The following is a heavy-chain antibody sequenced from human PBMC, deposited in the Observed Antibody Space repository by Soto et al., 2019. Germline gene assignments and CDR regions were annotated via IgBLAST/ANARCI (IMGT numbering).Heavy chain of an antibody. V-gene: IGHV4-59*08. CDR2: IYYSGST. CDR3: ARQVFVLVPAARGYYYYYMDV. J-gene: IGHJ6*03. D-gene: IGHD2-2*01. Sequence: SETLSLTCTVSGGSISSYYWSWIRQPPGKGLEWIGYIYYSGSTNYNPSLKSRVTISVDTSKNQFSLKLSSVTAADTAVYYCARQVFVLVPAARGYYYYYMDVWGKGTTVTVS. CDR1: GGSISSYY.